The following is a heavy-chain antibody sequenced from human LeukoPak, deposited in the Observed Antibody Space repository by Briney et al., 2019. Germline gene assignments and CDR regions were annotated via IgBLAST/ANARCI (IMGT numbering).Heavy chain of an antibody. Sequence: GGSLRLSCAASGFTFDDYAMHWVRQAPGKGLEWVSGISWNSGSIGYADSVKGRFTISRDNSKNTLYLQMNSLRAEDTAVYYCAKVRMDYGSGSYTNFDYWGQGTLVTVSS. CDR3: AKVRMDYGSGSYTNFDY. CDR1: GFTFDDYA. V-gene: IGHV3-9*01. J-gene: IGHJ4*02. D-gene: IGHD3-10*01. CDR2: ISWNSGSI.